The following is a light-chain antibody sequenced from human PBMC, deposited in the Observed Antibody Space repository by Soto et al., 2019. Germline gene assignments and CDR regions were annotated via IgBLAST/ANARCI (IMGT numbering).Light chain of an antibody. CDR3: EDYSSSSGLT. V-gene: IGKV1-5*03. J-gene: IGKJ4*01. Sequence: DIQMTQSPSSLSASVGDRITITCRASQTIGTYLSWYNQRPGKAPKLLIYEASSLKSGVPSRFSGSGSATEFTLTISSLQPDDFATYYCEDYSSSSGLTFGGGTKVDIK. CDR2: EAS. CDR1: QTIGTY.